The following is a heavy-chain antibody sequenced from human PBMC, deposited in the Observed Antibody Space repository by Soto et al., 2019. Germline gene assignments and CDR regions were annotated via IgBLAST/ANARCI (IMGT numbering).Heavy chain of an antibody. CDR3: ARGDLLFDY. V-gene: IGHV4-34*01. Sequence: QVQLQQWGAGLLKPSETLSLTCAVYGGSFSGYYWSWIRQPPGKGLEWIGEINHSGSTNYNPSLKSRVTISVDTAKNQVPLKLSSVTAADTAVYYCARGDLLFDYWGQGTLVTVSS. J-gene: IGHJ4*02. CDR2: INHSGST. CDR1: GGSFSGYY. D-gene: IGHD1-26*01.